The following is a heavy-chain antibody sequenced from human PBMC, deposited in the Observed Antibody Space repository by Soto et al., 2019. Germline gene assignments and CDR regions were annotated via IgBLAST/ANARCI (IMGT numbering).Heavy chain of an antibody. V-gene: IGHV3-7*03. CDR2: IKEDGSQK. CDR1: EFAFSSHW. CDR3: ASGDHVKY. Sequence: SCAVSEFAFSSHWMQWVRQAPGKGLEWVANIKEDGSQKYYADSLKGRFTISRDNAINSLYLHMSNLRAEDTAVYFCASGDHVKYWGQGTLVTVSS. J-gene: IGHJ4*02. D-gene: IGHD3-10*01.